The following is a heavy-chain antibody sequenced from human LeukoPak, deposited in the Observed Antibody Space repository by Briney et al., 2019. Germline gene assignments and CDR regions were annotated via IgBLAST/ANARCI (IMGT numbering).Heavy chain of an antibody. V-gene: IGHV4-34*01. D-gene: IGHD3-3*01. CDR3: ARRRSGLDY. CDR2: INHSGST. J-gene: IGHJ4*02. Sequence: SETQSLTCAVYGGSFSGYYWSWIRQPPGKGLEWIGEINHSGSTNYNPSLKSRVTISVDTSKNQFSLKLSSVTAADTAVYYCARRRSGLDYWGQGTLVTVSS. CDR1: GGSFSGYY.